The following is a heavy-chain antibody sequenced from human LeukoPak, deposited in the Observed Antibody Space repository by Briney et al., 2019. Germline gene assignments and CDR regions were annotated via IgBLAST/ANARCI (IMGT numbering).Heavy chain of an antibody. D-gene: IGHD3-22*01. CDR2: IFYSGNT. V-gene: IGHV4-39*01. Sequence: SETLSLTCTVSGGSISSSSHYWGWIRQPPGKGLEWIGIIFYSGNTYYTPSLKSRLTISIDTSKNQFSLNLSSVTAADTAVCYCVRMSSGYSDSWGQGTLVTASS. J-gene: IGHJ4*02. CDR3: VRMSSGYSDS. CDR1: GGSISSSSHY.